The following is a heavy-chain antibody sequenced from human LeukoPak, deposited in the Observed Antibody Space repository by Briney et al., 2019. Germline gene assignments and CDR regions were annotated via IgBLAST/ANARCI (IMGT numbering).Heavy chain of an antibody. Sequence: PSETLSLTCTVSGGSISSSSYYWGWIRQPPGKGLEWIGSIYYSGSTYYNPSLKSRVTISVDTSKNQFSLKLSSVTAADTAVYYCARDRGAIVGATRYFDYWGQGTLVTVSS. J-gene: IGHJ4*02. D-gene: IGHD1-26*01. CDR1: GGSISSSSYY. CDR3: ARDRGAIVGATRYFDY. V-gene: IGHV4-39*07. CDR2: IYYSGST.